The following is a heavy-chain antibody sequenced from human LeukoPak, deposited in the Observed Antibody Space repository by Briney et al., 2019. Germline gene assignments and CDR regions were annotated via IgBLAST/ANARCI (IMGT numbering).Heavy chain of an antibody. D-gene: IGHD1-26*01. Sequence: GASVKVSCKASGYTFTSYGISWVRQAPGQGLEWMGWISAYNGNTNYAQKLQGRVTMTTDTSTSTAYMELRSLRSDDTAVYYCARVYREYSGSYYWFDPWGQGTLVTVSS. V-gene: IGHV1-18*01. J-gene: IGHJ5*02. CDR1: GYTFTSYG. CDR2: ISAYNGNT. CDR3: ARVYREYSGSYYWFDP.